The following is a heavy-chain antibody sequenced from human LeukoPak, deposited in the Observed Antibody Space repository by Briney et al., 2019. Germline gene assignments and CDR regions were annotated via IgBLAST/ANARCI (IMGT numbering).Heavy chain of an antibody. J-gene: IGHJ4*02. CDR2: ISRSGSTI. CDR1: GFTFSSYE. D-gene: IGHD3-10*01. CDR3: ARSLIRGLFIT. V-gene: IGHV3-48*03. Sequence: GGSLRLSCAASGFTFSSYEMNWVRQAPGKGLEWVSYISRSGSTIYYADSVNGRFTISRDDSKNTLYLHMNSLRAEDTAVYYCARSLIRGLFITWGQGTLVTVSS.